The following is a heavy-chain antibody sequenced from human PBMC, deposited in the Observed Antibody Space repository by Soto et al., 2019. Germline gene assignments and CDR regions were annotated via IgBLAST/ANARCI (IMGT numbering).Heavy chain of an antibody. CDR2: TDYSGNT. J-gene: IGHJ4*02. V-gene: IGHV4-59*08. CDR3: ARAVGDPLYYLDY. D-gene: IGHD6-19*01. Sequence: QVQLQESGSGLVGPSETLSLTCTVSSDSISSYYWIWIRQSPGKGLEWIGYTDYSGNTNYNPSLKSRVTISRDTAKNQFSPRLSSVTAADTAGYYCARAVGDPLYYLDYWGQGTLVTVSS. CDR1: SDSISSYY.